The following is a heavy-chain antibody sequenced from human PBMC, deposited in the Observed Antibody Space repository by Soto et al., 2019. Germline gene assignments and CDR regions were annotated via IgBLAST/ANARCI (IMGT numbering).Heavy chain of an antibody. V-gene: IGHV1-69*13. D-gene: IGHD2-15*01. J-gene: IGHJ4*02. CDR2: IIPIFGTA. CDR3: ARVGVGCSGCSCNDY. CDR1: GGTFSSYA. Sequence: VASVKVSCKASGGTFSSYAISWVRQAPGQGLEWMGGIIPIFGTANYAQKFQGRVTITADESTSTAYMELSSLRSEDTAVYYCARVGVGCSGCSCNDYWGQGTLVTVSS.